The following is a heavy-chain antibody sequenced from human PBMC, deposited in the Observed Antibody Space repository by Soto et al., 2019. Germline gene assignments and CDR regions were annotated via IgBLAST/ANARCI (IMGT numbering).Heavy chain of an antibody. Sequence: VQLVESGGGVVQPGRSLRLSCAASGFTFSSYGMHWVRQAPGKGLEWVAVIWYDGSNKYYADSVKGRFTISRDNSKNTLYLQMNSLRAEDTAVYYCARVAARQYYYYYMDVWGKGTTVTVSS. D-gene: IGHD6-6*01. CDR2: IWYDGSNK. CDR1: GFTFSSYG. CDR3: ARVAARQYYYYYMDV. V-gene: IGHV3-33*01. J-gene: IGHJ6*03.